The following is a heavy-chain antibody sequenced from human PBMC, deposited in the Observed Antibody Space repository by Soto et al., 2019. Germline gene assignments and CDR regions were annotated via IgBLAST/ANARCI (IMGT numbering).Heavy chain of an antibody. V-gene: IGHV1-18*01. CDR1: GYTFTSYG. Sequence: QVQLVQSGAEVKKPGASVKVSCKASGYTFTSYGISWVRQAPGQGLEWMGWISAYNGNTNYAQKLQGRVTMTTDTSTSTAYMELRSLRSDDSAVYYCARDLQLLWFGEGFDPWGQGTLVTVSS. CDR3: ARDLQLLWFGEGFDP. D-gene: IGHD3-10*01. J-gene: IGHJ5*02. CDR2: ISAYNGNT.